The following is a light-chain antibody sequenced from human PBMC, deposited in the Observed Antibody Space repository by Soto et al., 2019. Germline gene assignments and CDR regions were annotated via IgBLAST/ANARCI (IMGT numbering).Light chain of an antibody. CDR1: QSVTSNY. V-gene: IGKV3D-20*02. Sequence: EIVMTQSPATLSVSPGERATLSCGASQSVTSNYLAWYQQKPGQAPRLLIFGASIRVKGIPDRFIGSGSGTDFTLTISSLEPEDFAVYYCQQRNNWPPGITFGQGTRLEIK. CDR2: GAS. J-gene: IGKJ5*01. CDR3: QQRNNWPPGIT.